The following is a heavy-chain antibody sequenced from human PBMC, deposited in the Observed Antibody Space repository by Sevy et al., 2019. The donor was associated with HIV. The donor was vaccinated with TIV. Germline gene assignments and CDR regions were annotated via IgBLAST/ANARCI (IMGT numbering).Heavy chain of an antibody. CDR1: GGSISSYY. CDR2: IYYSGST. V-gene: IGHV4-59*01. CDR3: ARAEVPYYYDSSGSEWAFDI. Sequence: SESLSLTCTVSGGSISSYYWSWIRQPPGKGLEWIGYIYYSGSTNYNPSVKSRVTISVDTSKNQFSLKLSSVTAADTAVYYCARAEVPYYYDSSGSEWAFDIWGQGTMVTVSS. D-gene: IGHD3-22*01. J-gene: IGHJ3*02.